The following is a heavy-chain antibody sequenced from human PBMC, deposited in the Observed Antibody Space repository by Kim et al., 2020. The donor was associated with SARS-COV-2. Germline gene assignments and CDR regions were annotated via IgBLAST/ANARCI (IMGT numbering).Heavy chain of an antibody. V-gene: IGHV3-30-3*01. CDR1: GFTFSPFA. CDR2: ISYDGSNE. D-gene: IGHD6-19*01. J-gene: IGHJ4*02. Sequence: GGSLRLSCAASGFTFSPFAMHWVRQAPGKGLEWVAVISYDGSNEYYADSVKGRFTISRDNSKSTLYLQVNSLRTEDTAVYYCARVKSSCWYSLYYWGQGALVTVSS. CDR3: ARVKSSCWYSLYY.